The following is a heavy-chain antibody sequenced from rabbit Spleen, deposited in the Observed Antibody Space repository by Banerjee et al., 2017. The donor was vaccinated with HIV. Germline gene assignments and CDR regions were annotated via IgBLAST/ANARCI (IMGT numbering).Heavy chain of an antibody. CDR2: IDAGSSDFT. CDR1: GLDFSSNA. CDR3: ARDSGSSFSSYGMDL. J-gene: IGHJ6*01. Sequence: QSLEESGGDLVKPGASLTLTCTASGLDFSSNAMCWVRQAPGKGLEWIACIDAGSSDFTYHASWAKGRFTISKTSSTTVTLQMTSLTAADTATYFCARDSGSSFSSYGMDLWGQGTLVTVS. V-gene: IGHV1S40*01. D-gene: IGHD7-1*01.